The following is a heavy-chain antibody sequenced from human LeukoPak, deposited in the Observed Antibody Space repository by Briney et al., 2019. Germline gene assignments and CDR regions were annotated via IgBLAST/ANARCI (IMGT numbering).Heavy chain of an antibody. CDR2: ISAYNGNT. D-gene: IGHD1-7*01. Sequence: GASVKVSCKASGYTFTSYYMHWVRQAPGQGLEWMGWISAYNGNTNYAQKLQGRVTMTTDTSTSTAYMELRSLRSDDTAVYYCARGNWNYYFDYWGQGTLVTVSS. V-gene: IGHV1-18*04. J-gene: IGHJ4*02. CDR1: GYTFTSYY. CDR3: ARGNWNYYFDY.